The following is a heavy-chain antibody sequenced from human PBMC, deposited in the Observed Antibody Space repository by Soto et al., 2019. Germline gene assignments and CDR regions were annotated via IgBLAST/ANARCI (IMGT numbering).Heavy chain of an antibody. CDR2: IYYSGST. Sequence: SETLSLTCTVSGGSISSYYWSGIRQPPGKGLEWIGYIYYSGSTNYNPSLKSRVTISVDTSKHQFSLKTSAVTAAHTAPYYCARWRGFVGRYDLPYYFDSWGQGTRVTVS. V-gene: IGHV4-59*08. D-gene: IGHD3-3*01. J-gene: IGHJ4*02. CDR1: GGSISSYY. CDR3: ARWRGFVGRYDLPYYFDS.